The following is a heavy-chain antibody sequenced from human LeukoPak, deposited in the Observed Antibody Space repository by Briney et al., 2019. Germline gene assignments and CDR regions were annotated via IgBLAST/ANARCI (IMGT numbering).Heavy chain of an antibody. D-gene: IGHD2-15*01. CDR1: GFTFSSYA. J-gene: IGHJ6*02. CDR3: AKSPVPYCSGGSCYGMDV. CDR2: ISGRGGST. Sequence: SGGSLRLSCAASGFTFSSYAMSWVRQAPGKGLEWVSVISGRGGSTYYADSVKGRFTISRDNSKNTLYLQMNSLRVEDTAGYYCAKSPVPYCSGGSCYGMDVWGQGTTVTVSS. V-gene: IGHV3-23*01.